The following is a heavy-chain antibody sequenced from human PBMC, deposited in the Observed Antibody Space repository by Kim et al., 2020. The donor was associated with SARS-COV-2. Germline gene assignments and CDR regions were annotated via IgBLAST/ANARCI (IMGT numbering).Heavy chain of an antibody. J-gene: IGHJ6*02. Sequence: GGSLRLSCAASGFTFSSYSMNWVRQAPGQGLAWVSSILRRSLSLYSSSSLKGLFTISIDNAKNSLYLQMNSLRAEDTAVYYCARDQTIFGVAETYGMDVWGQGTTVTVSS. V-gene: IGHV3-21*01. CDR3: ARDQTIFGVAETYGMDV. D-gene: IGHD3-3*01. CDR2: ILRRSLSL. CDR1: GFTFSSYS.